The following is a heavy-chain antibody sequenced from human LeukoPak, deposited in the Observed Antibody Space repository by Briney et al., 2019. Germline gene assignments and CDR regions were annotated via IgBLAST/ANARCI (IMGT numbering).Heavy chain of an antibody. CDR1: GFTFSNYA. V-gene: IGHV3-23*01. CDR2: IRLSGGDT. CDR3: ARGGGMDV. Sequence: SGASLRLSCAASGFTFSNYAMTWVRQAPGKGLEWVSAIRLSGGDTYYADSVKGRLSISRDNSKNTLYLQMNSLRAEDTAVYYCARGGGMDVWGQGTTVTVSS. J-gene: IGHJ6*02.